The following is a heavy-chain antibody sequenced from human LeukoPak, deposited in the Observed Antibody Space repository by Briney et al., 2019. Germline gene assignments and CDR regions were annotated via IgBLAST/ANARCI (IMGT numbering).Heavy chain of an antibody. CDR2: IWFDGSNE. CDR3: ARHRSTPYSSPEGSYYFDY. Sequence: GRSLRLSCAASGFTFNTYAMHWVRQAPGKGLEWVAVIWFDGSNEYVADSVKGRFTISRDNSKNTLYLQMNSLRAEDTAVYYCARHRSTPYSSPEGSYYFDYWGQGTLVTVSS. CDR1: GFTFNTYA. D-gene: IGHD6-19*01. J-gene: IGHJ4*02. V-gene: IGHV3-33*08.